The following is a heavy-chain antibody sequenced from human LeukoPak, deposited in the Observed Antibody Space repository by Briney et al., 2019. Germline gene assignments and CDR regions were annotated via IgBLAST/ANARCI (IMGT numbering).Heavy chain of an antibody. Sequence: GASVKVSCKASGYSFIGYYMHWVRQAPGQGLEWMGWINPNSGGTNYAQKFQGRVTMTRDTSISTAYMEVSRLTSDDAAVFYCAREGSGYPYWGQGTPVTVSS. CDR3: AREGSGYPY. J-gene: IGHJ4*02. D-gene: IGHD5-12*01. V-gene: IGHV1-2*02. CDR2: INPNSGGT. CDR1: GYSFIGYY.